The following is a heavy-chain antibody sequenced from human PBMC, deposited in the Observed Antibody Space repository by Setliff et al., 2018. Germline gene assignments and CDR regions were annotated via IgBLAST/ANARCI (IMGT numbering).Heavy chain of an antibody. CDR2: TYYNGTA. Sequence: ETLSLTCSVSGGSISGSHYSWVWMRQPPGKRLEWIGSTYYNGTAYYNPSLQSRVAISVDTSKNYLSLDVNSVTAADTAVYYCVRESRSTWYRRDFWGQGTLVTVSS. D-gene: IGHD6-13*01. V-gene: IGHV4-39*02. CDR1: GGSISGSHYS. CDR3: VRESRSTWYRRDF. J-gene: IGHJ4*02.